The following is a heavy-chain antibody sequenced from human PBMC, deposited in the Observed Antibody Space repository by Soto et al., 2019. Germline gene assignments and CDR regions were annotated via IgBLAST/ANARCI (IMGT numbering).Heavy chain of an antibody. J-gene: IGHJ4*02. CDR2: ISGSGGST. D-gene: IGHD5-18*01. CDR1: GFTFSSYA. V-gene: IGHV3-23*01. CDR3: ARSDTAMVNGGYYFDY. Sequence: GGSLRLSCAASGFTFSSYAMSWVRQAPGKGLEWVSAISGSGGSTYYADSVKGRFTISRDNSKNTLYLQMNSLRAEDTAVYYCARSDTAMVNGGYYFDYWGQGTLVTVSS.